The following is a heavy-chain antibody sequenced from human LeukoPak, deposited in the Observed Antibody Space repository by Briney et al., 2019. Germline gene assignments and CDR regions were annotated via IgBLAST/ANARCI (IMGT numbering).Heavy chain of an antibody. CDR3: ARDRWFGELFLSFDY. Sequence: GGSLRLSCAASGFTFTNYWMSWVRQAPGKGLEWVANIKQDGSEKYYVDSVKGRFTISRDNAKNSLFLQMNSLRAEDTAVYYCARDRWFGELFLSFDYWGQGTLVTVSS. V-gene: IGHV3-7*01. D-gene: IGHD3-10*01. J-gene: IGHJ4*02. CDR2: IKQDGSEK. CDR1: GFTFTNYW.